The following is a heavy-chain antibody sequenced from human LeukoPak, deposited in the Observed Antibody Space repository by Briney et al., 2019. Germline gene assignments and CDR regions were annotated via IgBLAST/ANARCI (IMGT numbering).Heavy chain of an antibody. CDR1: GSTFTGYY. CDR2: INPSGDST. D-gene: IGHD7-27*01. V-gene: IGHV1-46*01. CDR3: ARQLWGFYFDY. Sequence: ASVKVSCKASGSTFTGYYMHWVRQAPGQGLEWMGIINPSGDSTSYAQKFQGRLTMTRDTSTSTVYMELSSLTSDDTALYYCARQLWGFYFDYWGQGTLITVSS. J-gene: IGHJ4*02.